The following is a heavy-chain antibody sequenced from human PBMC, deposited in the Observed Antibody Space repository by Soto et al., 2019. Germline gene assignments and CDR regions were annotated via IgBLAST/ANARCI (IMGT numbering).Heavy chain of an antibody. V-gene: IGHV3-33*01. CDR3: ERCGYWRVADN. CDR2: KWYDGSNK. J-gene: IGHJ4*02. Sequence: QVQLVESGGGVVQPGRSLRLSCAASGFTFSSHGMHWVRQAPDKGLEWVAVKWYDGSNKYYADSVKGRFTISRDNSNNMLYLEMNRLRVEDTAIYYCERCGYWRVADNWGQGTLVIVSS. D-gene: IGHD2-2*03. CDR1: GFTFSSHG.